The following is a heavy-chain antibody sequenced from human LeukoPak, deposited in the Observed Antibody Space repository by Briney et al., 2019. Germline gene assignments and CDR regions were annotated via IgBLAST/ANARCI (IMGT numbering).Heavy chain of an antibody. CDR2: INPNSGGT. J-gene: IGHJ4*02. CDR3: ARDITMVRGVITGMDY. CDR1: GYTFTCYY. V-gene: IGHV1-2*06. Sequence: ASVKVSCKASGYTFTCYYMHWVRQAPGQGLEWMGRINPNSGGTNYAQKFQGRVTMPRDTSISTAYMELSRLRSDDTAVYYCARDITMVRGVITGMDYWGQGTLVTVSS. D-gene: IGHD3-10*01.